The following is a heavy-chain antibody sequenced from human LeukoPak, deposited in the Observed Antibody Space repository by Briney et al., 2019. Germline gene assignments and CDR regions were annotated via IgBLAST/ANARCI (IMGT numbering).Heavy chain of an antibody. Sequence: GASVKVSCKASGYTFTSYGISWVRQAPGQGLEWMGWIRAYNGNTNYAQKLQGRVTMTTDTSTSTAYMELRSLKSDDTAVYYCARGYDILTGYGRHGYMDVWGKGTTVTVSS. CDR1: GYTFTSYG. V-gene: IGHV1-18*01. CDR3: ARGYDILTGYGRHGYMDV. J-gene: IGHJ6*03. D-gene: IGHD3-9*01. CDR2: IRAYNGNT.